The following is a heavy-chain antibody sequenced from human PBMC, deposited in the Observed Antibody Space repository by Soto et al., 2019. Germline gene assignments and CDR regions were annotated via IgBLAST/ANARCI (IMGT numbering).Heavy chain of an antibody. Sequence: SETLSLTCAVYGGSFSGYYWSWIRQPPGKGLEWIGEINHSGSTNYNPSLKSRVTISVDTSKNQFSLKLSSVTAADTAVYYCARGRERGYSYGHRYYYYGMDVWGQGTTVT. D-gene: IGHD5-18*01. CDR2: INHSGST. J-gene: IGHJ6*02. V-gene: IGHV4-34*01. CDR1: GGSFSGYY. CDR3: ARGRERGYSYGHRYYYYGMDV.